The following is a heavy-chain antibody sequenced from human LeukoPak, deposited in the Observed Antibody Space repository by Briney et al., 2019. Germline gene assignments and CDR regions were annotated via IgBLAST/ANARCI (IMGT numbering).Heavy chain of an antibody. CDR3: AKVDDLYYYYMDV. CDR2: ISSSSSTI. Sequence: GGSLRLSCAASGFTFSSYSMNWVRQAPGKGLEWVSYISSSSSTIYYADSVKGRFTISRDNAKNSLYLQMNSLGAEDTAVYYCAKVDDLYYYYMDVWGKGTTVTVSS. J-gene: IGHJ6*03. D-gene: IGHD3-3*01. CDR1: GFTFSSYS. V-gene: IGHV3-48*01.